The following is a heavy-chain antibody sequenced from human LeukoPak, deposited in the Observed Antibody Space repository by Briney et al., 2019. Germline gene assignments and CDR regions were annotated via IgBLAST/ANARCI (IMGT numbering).Heavy chain of an antibody. J-gene: IGHJ4*02. D-gene: IGHD3-22*01. Sequence: SETLSLTCAVYGGSFSGYYWSWIRQPPGKGLEWIGEINHSGSTNYNPSLKSRVTISVDTSKNQFSLKLSSATAADTAVYYCARVPLYDSSGYYLDYWGQGTLVTVSS. CDR1: GGSFSGYY. CDR3: ARVPLYDSSGYYLDY. CDR2: INHSGST. V-gene: IGHV4-34*01.